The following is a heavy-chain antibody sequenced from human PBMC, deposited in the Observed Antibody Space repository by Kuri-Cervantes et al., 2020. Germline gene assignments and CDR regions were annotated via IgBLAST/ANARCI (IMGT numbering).Heavy chain of an antibody. J-gene: IGHJ4*02. CDR1: GFTFSSYAM. V-gene: IGHV4-30-2*01. CDR3: ARGRNY. CDR2: IYHSGST. Sequence: LRLSCAASGFTFSSYAMHWIRQPPGKGLEWIGYIYHSGSTYYNPSLKSRVTISIDTSQNQFSLRLSSVTAADTAVYYCARGRNYWGQGTLVTVSS.